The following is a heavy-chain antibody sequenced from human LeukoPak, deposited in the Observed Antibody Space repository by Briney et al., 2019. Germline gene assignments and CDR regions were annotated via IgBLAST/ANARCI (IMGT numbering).Heavy chain of an antibody. CDR1: GFTFSSYS. J-gene: IGHJ4*02. Sequence: GGSLRLSCAASGFTFSSYSMNWVRQAPGKGLEWVSYVSSSSNAIYYADSVKGRFTISRDNAKNSLYLQMNSLTDDDTAVYYCARDRVGYPKYYFDYWGQGTLVTVSS. CDR3: ARDRVGYPKYYFDY. CDR2: VSSSSNAI. V-gene: IGHV3-48*02. D-gene: IGHD5-12*01.